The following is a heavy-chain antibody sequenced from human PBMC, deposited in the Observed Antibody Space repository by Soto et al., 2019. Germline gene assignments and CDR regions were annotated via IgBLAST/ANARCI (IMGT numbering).Heavy chain of an antibody. CDR1: GGTFSSYS. V-gene: IGHV1-69*06. J-gene: IGHJ5*02. Sequence: GASVNVSCKASGGTFSSYSISWVRQAPGQGLEWMGGIIPIFGTANYAQKFQGRVTITADKSTSTAYMELSSLRSEDTAIYYCAKGKSENGVDWLDPWGPGTLVTVSS. D-gene: IGHD2-8*01. CDR2: IIPIFGTA. CDR3: AKGKSENGVDWLDP.